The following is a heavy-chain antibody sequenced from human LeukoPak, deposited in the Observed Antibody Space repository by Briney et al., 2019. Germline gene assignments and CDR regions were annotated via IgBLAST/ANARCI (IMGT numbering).Heavy chain of an antibody. CDR3: ARGPDIVVVPAAHAGGDCYYGMDV. D-gene: IGHD2-2*01. Sequence: EASVKVSCKASGGTFSSYAISWVRQAPGQGLEWMGGIIPIFGTANYAQKFQGRVTITADKSTSTAYMELSSLRSEDTAVYYCARGPDIVVVPAAHAGGDCYYGMDVWGKGTTVTVSS. CDR1: GGTFSSYA. J-gene: IGHJ6*04. CDR2: IIPIFGTA. V-gene: IGHV1-69*06.